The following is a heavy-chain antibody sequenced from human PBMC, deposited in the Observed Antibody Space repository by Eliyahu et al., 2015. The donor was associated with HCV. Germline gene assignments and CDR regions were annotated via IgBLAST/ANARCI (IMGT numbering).Heavy chain of an antibody. Sequence: QVQLVESGGGVVQPGGXLRLSCXAXGFTFXSYXXXWVRQAPGKGLGGXAFIRYDGSNKYYADSVKGRFTISRDNSKNTLYLQMNSLRAEDTAVYYCAKMDYYDSSGYSILRGAMDVWGQGTTVTVSS. CDR3: AKMDYYDSSGYSILRGAMDV. D-gene: IGHD3-22*01. V-gene: IGHV3-30*02. CDR1: GFTFXSYX. J-gene: IGHJ6*02. CDR2: IRYDGSNK.